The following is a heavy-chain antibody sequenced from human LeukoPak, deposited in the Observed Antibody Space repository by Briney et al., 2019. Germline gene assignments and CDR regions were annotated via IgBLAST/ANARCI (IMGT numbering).Heavy chain of an antibody. Sequence: SETLSLTCAVYGGSFSGYYWSWIRQPPGKGLEWIGEINHSGSTNYNPSLKSRVTISVDTSKNQFSLKLSSVTAADTAVYYCARVGGYSYGFAYYYGMDVWGQGTTVTVSS. CDR3: ARVGGYSYGFAYYYGMDV. D-gene: IGHD5-18*01. V-gene: IGHV4-34*01. J-gene: IGHJ6*02. CDR1: GGSFSGYY. CDR2: INHSGST.